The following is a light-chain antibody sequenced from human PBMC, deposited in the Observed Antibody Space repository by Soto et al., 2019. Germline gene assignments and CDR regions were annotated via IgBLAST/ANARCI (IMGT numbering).Light chain of an antibody. V-gene: IGKV3-20*01. CDR2: DAS. Sequence: EIVLTQSPGTLSLSPGERATLSCRASQGVSSRYLAWYQQKPGRAPRLLIYDASSRATGIPDRFSGSGSGTDFTLSISRLEPEDFAVYYCQQYGTSPRTFGQGTKLEIK. CDR1: QGVSSRY. CDR3: QQYGTSPRT. J-gene: IGKJ2*01.